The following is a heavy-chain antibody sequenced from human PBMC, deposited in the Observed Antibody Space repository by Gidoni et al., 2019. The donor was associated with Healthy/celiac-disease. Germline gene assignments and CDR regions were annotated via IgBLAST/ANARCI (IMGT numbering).Heavy chain of an antibody. CDR3: ARAGYGSGSYELDY. CDR1: GLTVRSYG. D-gene: IGHD3-10*01. Sequence: EVQRVESGGGVVQPGGSLRLSCAASGLTVRSYGMHWVRQAPGKGLGWVSRINSDGSSTSYADSVQRRFTISRDNAKNTLYLQMNSLRAEDTAVYYCARAGYGSGSYELDYWGLGTLVTVSS. CDR2: INSDGSST. J-gene: IGHJ4*02. V-gene: IGHV3-74*01.